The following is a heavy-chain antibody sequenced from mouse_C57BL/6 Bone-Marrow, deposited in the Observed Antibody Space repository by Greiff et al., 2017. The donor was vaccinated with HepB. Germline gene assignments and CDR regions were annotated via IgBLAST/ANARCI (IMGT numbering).Heavy chain of an antibody. CDR2: INPSNGGT. CDR1: GYTFTSYW. V-gene: IGHV1-53*01. Sequence: VQLQQSGAELARPGASVKLSCKASGYTFTSYWMHWVKQRPGQGLEWIGNINPSNGGTNYNEKFKSKATLTVDKSSSTAYMQLSSLTSEDSAVYYCALYYGSAWFAYWGQGTLVTVSA. D-gene: IGHD2-2*01. CDR3: ALYYGSAWFAY. J-gene: IGHJ3*01.